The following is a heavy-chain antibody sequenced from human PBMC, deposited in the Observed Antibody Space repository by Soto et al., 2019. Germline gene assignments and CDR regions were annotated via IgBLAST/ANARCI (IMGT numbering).Heavy chain of an antibody. Sequence: QVQLQESGPGLVKPSETLSLTCTVSGGSISSYYWSWIRQPPGKGLEWIGYIYYSGSTNYNPSLKSRVTISVDTSKNQFSLKLSSVTAADTAVYYCARAVAGYDYWGQGTLVTVSS. CDR3: ARAVAGYDY. J-gene: IGHJ4*02. D-gene: IGHD6-19*01. CDR2: IYYSGST. CDR1: GGSISSYY. V-gene: IGHV4-59*01.